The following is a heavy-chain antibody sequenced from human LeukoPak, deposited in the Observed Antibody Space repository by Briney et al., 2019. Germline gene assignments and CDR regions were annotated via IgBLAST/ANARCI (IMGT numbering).Heavy chain of an antibody. D-gene: IGHD3-3*01. CDR1: GFTFSDAW. J-gene: IGHJ4*02. CDR3: TTGAVSGLFDY. Sequence: GGSLRLSCAASGFTFSDAWMSWVRQAPGKGLEWVGRIKSKSDDGTTDHAAPVKGRFTISRDDSKNTLYLQMNNLKAEDTAVYYCTTGAVSGLFDYWGQGTLVTVSS. V-gene: IGHV3-15*01. CDR2: IKSKSDDGTT.